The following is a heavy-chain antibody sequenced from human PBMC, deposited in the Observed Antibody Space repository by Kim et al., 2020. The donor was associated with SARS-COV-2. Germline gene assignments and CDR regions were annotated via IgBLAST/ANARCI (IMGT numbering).Heavy chain of an antibody. V-gene: IGHV3-43*01. D-gene: IGHD2-8*01. CDR3: AKESRLGGYCTYGVCYTDYFDY. CDR2: ISWDGGST. J-gene: IGHJ4*02. Sequence: GGSLRLSCAASGFTFDDYTMHWVRQAPGKGLEWVSLISWDGGSTYYADSVKGRFTISRDNSKNSLYLQMNSLRTEDTALYYCAKESRLGGYCTYGVCYTDYFDYWGQGTLVTVSS. CDR1: GFTFDDYT.